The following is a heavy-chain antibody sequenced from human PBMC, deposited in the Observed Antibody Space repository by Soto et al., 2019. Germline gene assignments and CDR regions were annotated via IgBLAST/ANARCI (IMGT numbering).Heavy chain of an antibody. V-gene: IGHV3-64*04. CDR3: ARGPSYSDSYFDH. CDR1: GFTFSSYA. CDR2: ISSNGDNT. Sequence: GGSLRLSCAASGFTFSSYAMHWVRRAPGKGLEYVSAISSNGDNTYYADSVKGRFTISRDNSKNTVYLQMNSLRLEDTAVYYCARGPSYSDSYFDHWGQGTLVTVSS. J-gene: IGHJ4*02. D-gene: IGHD4-17*01.